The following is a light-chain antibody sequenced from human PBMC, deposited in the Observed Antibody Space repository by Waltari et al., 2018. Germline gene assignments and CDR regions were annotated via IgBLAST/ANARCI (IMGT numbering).Light chain of an antibody. CDR3: SSYTDSTTVV. CDR1: TTDLAPYAY. CDR2: QVT. J-gene: IGLJ2*01. V-gene: IGLV2-14*01. Sequence: QSALTQPASVSGSPGQSITISCSGSTTDLAPYAYLSWYPHYPGKAPKLILYQVTIRPSGVSNRFSGSKSGNTASLTISGLQTDDEAIYYCSSYTDSTTVVFGGGTVVTVL.